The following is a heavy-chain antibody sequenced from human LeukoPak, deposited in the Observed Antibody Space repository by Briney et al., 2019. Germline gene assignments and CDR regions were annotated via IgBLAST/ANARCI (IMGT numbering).Heavy chain of an antibody. CDR2: IYYSGST. Sequence: MPSETLSLTCTVSGGSISSYYWSWTRQPPGKGLEWIGYIYYSGSTNYNPSLKSRVTISVDTSKNQFSLKLSSVTAADTAVYYCARWGIAAAGYYYYMDVWGKGTTVIVSS. CDR3: ARWGIAAAGYYYYMDV. CDR1: GGSISSYY. J-gene: IGHJ6*03. V-gene: IGHV4-59*01. D-gene: IGHD6-13*01.